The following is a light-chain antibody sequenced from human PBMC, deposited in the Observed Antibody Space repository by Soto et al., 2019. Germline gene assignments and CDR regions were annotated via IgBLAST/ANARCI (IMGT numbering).Light chain of an antibody. V-gene: IGKV3-15*01. CDR1: QSVSNK. CDR3: QQYANWPKT. Sequence: EIVMTQSPATLSVSPGERATLSCRASQSVSNKLVWYQQKPGQAPRLLIYAASTRATGIPARFSVSGSETEFTLTISSLQSEDLAVYYCQQYANWPKTFGQGTKVDIK. CDR2: AAS. J-gene: IGKJ1*01.